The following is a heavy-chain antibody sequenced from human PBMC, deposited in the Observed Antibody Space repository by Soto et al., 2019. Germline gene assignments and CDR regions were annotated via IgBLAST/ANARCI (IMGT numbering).Heavy chain of an antibody. J-gene: IGHJ6*02. V-gene: IGHV1-69*06. CDR1: GGTFSSYA. CDR3: ARDPRVGIAGSLNYYYYGMDV. D-gene: IGHD6-13*01. CDR2: IIPIFGTA. Sequence: SVKVSCKASGGTFSSYALSWVRQAPGQGLEWMGGIIPIFGTANYAQKFQGRVTITADKSTSTAYMELSSLRSEDTAMYYCARDPRVGIAGSLNYYYYGMDVWGQGTTVTVSS.